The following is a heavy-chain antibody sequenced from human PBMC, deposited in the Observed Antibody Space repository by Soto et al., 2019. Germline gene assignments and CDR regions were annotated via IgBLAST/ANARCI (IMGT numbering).Heavy chain of an antibody. D-gene: IGHD1-1*01. CDR2: IIPMYGTT. J-gene: IGHJ4*02. CDR1: GGTFRSYV. V-gene: IGHV1-69*12. CDR3: ARIGTLDWIDDY. Sequence: QVQLVQSGAEVKKPGSSVKVSCKASGGTFRSYVTSWARQAPGQGLEWLGGIIPMYGTTYYAQTFQGRVTISADESTSTAFMELSSLRSEDTAVYYCARIGTLDWIDDYWGQGTLVTVSS.